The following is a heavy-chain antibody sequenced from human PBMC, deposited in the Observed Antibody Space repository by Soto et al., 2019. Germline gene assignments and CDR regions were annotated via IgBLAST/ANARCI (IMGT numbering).Heavy chain of an antibody. Sequence: QVTLKESGPVPVKPTETLTLTCTVSGFSLSNARMGVSWIRQPPGKALEWLAHIFSNDEKSYSTSLKSRLTISKDTSKSQVVLTMTNMDPVDTATYYCARITWDFWSGYSPDYWGQGTLVTVSS. CDR2: IFSNDEK. CDR1: GFSLSNARMG. V-gene: IGHV2-26*01. J-gene: IGHJ4*02. CDR3: ARITWDFWSGYSPDY. D-gene: IGHD3-3*01.